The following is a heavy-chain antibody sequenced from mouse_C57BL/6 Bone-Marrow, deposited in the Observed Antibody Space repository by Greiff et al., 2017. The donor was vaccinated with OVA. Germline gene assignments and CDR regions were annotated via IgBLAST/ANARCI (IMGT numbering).Heavy chain of an antibody. CDR2: ICPRDGST. CDR1: GYTFTSYD. V-gene: IGHV1-85*01. D-gene: IGHD1-1*01. Sequence: QVQRQQSGPELVKPGDSVKLSCKASGYTFTSYDINWVKQRPGKGLEWMGCICPRDGSTTYNEKFTGKATLTVDTSSSTAYMELHSLTSYDSAVSFCARWGFTDFHYAMDYRGQGTSVTVSS. CDR3: ARWGFTDFHYAMDY. J-gene: IGHJ4*01.